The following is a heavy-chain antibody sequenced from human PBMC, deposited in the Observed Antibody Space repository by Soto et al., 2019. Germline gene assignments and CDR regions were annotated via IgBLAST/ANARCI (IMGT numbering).Heavy chain of an antibody. V-gene: IGHV3-15*01. Sequence: GGSLRLSCAPSRFSFSNAWMNWVRQAPGRGLEWVGRIKSLTDGGATDYAAPVKGRFTITRDDSKDTLYLHMNNLKTDDTAMYFCTADLPDNWFDPWGQGTLVTVSS. J-gene: IGHJ5*02. CDR1: RFSFSNAW. CDR2: IKSLTDGGAT. D-gene: IGHD3-22*01. CDR3: TADLPDNWFDP.